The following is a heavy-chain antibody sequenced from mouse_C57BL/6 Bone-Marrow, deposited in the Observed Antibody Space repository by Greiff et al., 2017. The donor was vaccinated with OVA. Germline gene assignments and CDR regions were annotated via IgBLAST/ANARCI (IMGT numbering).Heavy chain of an antibody. CDR1: GFTFSDYY. Sequence: EVHLVESEGGLVQPGSSMKLSCTASGFTFSDYYMAWVRQVPEKGLEWVANINYDGSSTYYLDSLKSRFIISRDNAKNILYLHMSSLKSEDKATDYYARDRYGSSYDYAMDYWGQGTSVTVSS. CDR3: ARDRYGSSYDYAMDY. V-gene: IGHV5-16*01. CDR2: INYDGSST. J-gene: IGHJ4*01. D-gene: IGHD1-1*01.